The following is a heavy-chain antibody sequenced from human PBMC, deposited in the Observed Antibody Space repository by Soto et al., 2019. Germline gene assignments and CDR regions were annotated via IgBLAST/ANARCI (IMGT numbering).Heavy chain of an antibody. D-gene: IGHD3-10*01. V-gene: IGHV4-38-2*01. Sequence: SETLSLTCAVSGYSINSDYYWGWIRQPPGKGLEWIGSVDHSGRTYYSPSLRSRLTIFIDTSKNQFSLRLTSVTAADTAMYFCAKKGYYPSGKINLFDSWGPGTLVTAPQ. CDR1: GYSINSDYY. CDR3: AKKGYYPSGKINLFDS. CDR2: VDHSGRT. J-gene: IGHJ4*02.